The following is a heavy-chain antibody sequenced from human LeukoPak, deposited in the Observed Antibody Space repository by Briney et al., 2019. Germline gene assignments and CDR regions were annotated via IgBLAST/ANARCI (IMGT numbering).Heavy chain of an antibody. CDR2: IYYSGST. CDR1: GGSISSSSYY. J-gene: IGHJ4*02. V-gene: IGHV4-39*01. Sequence: SETLSLICTVSGGSISSSSYYWGWIRQPPGKGLEWIGSIYYSGSTYYNPSLKSRVTISVDTSKNQFSLKLSSVTAADTAVYYCARALGYCSSTSCSIDYWGQGTLVTVSS. CDR3: ARALGYCSSTSCSIDY. D-gene: IGHD2-2*01.